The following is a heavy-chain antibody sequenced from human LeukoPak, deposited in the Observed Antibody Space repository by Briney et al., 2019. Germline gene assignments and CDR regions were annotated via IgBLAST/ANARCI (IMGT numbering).Heavy chain of an antibody. CDR2: IYHSGST. V-gene: IGHV4-4*02. CDR1: GGSISSSNW. Sequence: SETLSLTCAVSGGSISSSNWWSWVRQPPGKGLEWIGEIYHSGSTNYNPSLKSRVTISVDKSKNQFSLKLSSVTAADTAVYYCARDAIAAAGNLYFDYWGQGTLVTVSS. CDR3: ARDAIAAAGNLYFDY. J-gene: IGHJ4*02. D-gene: IGHD6-13*01.